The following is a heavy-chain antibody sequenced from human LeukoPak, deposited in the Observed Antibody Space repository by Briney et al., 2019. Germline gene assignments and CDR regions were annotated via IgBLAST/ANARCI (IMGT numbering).Heavy chain of an antibody. Sequence: PGGSLRLSCAASGFTFNSYEMNWLRQAPGKGPEWVSYISNSGDSIYYADSVKGRFTISRDNAKNLLYLQMNSLRADDTAVYYCARDPSLAQAGTPFDYCGQGTRVTVSS. CDR1: GFTFNSYE. CDR3: ARDPSLAQAGTPFDY. V-gene: IGHV3-48*03. D-gene: IGHD6-19*01. J-gene: IGHJ4*02. CDR2: ISNSGDSI.